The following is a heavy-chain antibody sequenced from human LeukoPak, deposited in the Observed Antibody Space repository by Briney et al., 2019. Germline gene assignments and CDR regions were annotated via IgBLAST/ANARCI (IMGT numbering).Heavy chain of an antibody. CDR2: IWYDGSNK. CDR1: EFTFSSYG. D-gene: IGHD6-19*01. CDR3: AKNEHPYNSGWSFDY. V-gene: IGHV3-33*06. J-gene: IGHJ4*02. Sequence: GGSLRLSCAASEFTFSSYGMHWVRQAPGKGLEWVAVIWYDGSNKYYADSVKVRFTISRDNSKNTLNLQMNSLRAEDTAVYYCAKNEHPYNSGWSFDYWGQGTLVTVSS.